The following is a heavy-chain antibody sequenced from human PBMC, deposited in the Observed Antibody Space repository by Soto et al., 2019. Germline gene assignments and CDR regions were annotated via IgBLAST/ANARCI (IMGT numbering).Heavy chain of an antibody. CDR2: ISAHNGNT. V-gene: IGHV1-18*01. Sequence: QVHLVLSGAEVKKPGASVKVSCKGSGYAFTTYGITWVRQAPGPGLEWMGWISAHNGNTNYAQKLQGRVTVTRDTSTSTAYMELRSLRSDDTAVYYCARWRYGDYWGQGALVTVSS. D-gene: IGHD1-1*01. J-gene: IGHJ4*02. CDR3: ARWRYGDY. CDR1: GYAFTTYG.